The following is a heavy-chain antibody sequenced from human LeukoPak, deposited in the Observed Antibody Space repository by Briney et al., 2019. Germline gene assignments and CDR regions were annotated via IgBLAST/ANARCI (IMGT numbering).Heavy chain of an antibody. CDR1: GYTFTGYY. V-gene: IGHV1-2*04. J-gene: IGHJ4*02. D-gene: IGHD6-19*01. CDR2: INPNSGGT. Sequence: ASVKVSCKASGYTFTGYYMHWVRQAPGQGLEWMGWINPNSGGTNYAQKFQGWVTMTRDTSISTAYMELSRLRSDDTAVYYCARDHFGYSSGWPDYWGQGTLVTVFS. CDR3: ARDHFGYSSGWPDY.